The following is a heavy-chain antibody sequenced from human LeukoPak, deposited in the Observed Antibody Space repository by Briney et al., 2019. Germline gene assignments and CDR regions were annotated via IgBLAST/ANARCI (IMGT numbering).Heavy chain of an antibody. D-gene: IGHD4-17*01. CDR2: ISYDGSNK. CDR3: ARGGIYYGDYDDY. J-gene: IGHJ4*02. Sequence: PGGSLRLSCAASGFTFSSYAMHWVRQAPGKGLEWVAVISYDGSNKYYADSVKGRFTISRDNSKNTLYLQMNSLRAEDTAVYYCARGGIYYGDYDDYWGQGTLVTVSS. V-gene: IGHV3-30-3*01. CDR1: GFTFSSYA.